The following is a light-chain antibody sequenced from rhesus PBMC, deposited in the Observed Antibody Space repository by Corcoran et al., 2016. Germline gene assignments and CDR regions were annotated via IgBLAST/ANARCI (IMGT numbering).Light chain of an antibody. V-gene: IGKV1-28*01. CDR1: QVITRF. CDR3: PHPDSYPPT. CDR2: AAT. J-gene: IGKJ1*01. Sequence: DIQMTQSPSSLSASVGDTVTITCQASQVITRFLAWYQQKPGKAPKLLVHAATTLQTGVPSRFSGSGSRTEFPLTISSIQPEHLESYSCPHPDSYPPTFGHGTKVEL.